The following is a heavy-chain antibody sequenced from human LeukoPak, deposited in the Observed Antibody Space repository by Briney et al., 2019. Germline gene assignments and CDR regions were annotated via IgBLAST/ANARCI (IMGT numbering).Heavy chain of an antibody. CDR1: GGSISGWY. CDR3: AKAGSPYCSGGSCYSLSY. V-gene: IGHV4-59*01. J-gene: IGHJ4*02. D-gene: IGHD2-15*01. Sequence: PSETLSLTCTVSGGSISGWYWSWIRQPPGKGLEWIGNIYGSGYTNYNPSLKSRVTMSIDTSKNHFSLKLTSVTAADTAVYYCAKAGSPYCSGGSCYSLSYWGQGTLVTVSS. CDR2: IYGSGYT.